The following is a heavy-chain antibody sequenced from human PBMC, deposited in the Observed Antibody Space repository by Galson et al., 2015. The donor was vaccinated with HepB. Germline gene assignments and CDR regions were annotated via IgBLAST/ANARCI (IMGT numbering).Heavy chain of an antibody. V-gene: IGHV2-70*11. CDR2: IDWDDDE. J-gene: IGHJ6*02. CDR3: ARTYYSYGMDV. Sequence: PALVKPTPTLTLTCTFSGFSLTTSGMCVSWIRQPPGKALEWLARIDWDDDEYYSTSLKTRLTISKDTSKNQVVLTMTNMDPVDTATYYCARTYYSYGMDVWGQGTTVTVSS. CDR1: GFSLTTSGMC.